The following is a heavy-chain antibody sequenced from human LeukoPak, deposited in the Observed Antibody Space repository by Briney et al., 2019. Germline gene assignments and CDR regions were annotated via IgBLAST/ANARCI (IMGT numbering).Heavy chain of an antibody. Sequence: GGSLRLSCAASGFILRSYAMNWVGKAPGKGLEWVAFTQHDGDDKYYADSVKGRFTISRDNSKNTLYLQMNSLRAEDTAVYYCARGPFRDIVVVVAADFWGQGTLVTVSS. CDR2: TQHDGDDK. D-gene: IGHD2-15*01. CDR3: ARGPFRDIVVVVAADF. V-gene: IGHV3-30*02. J-gene: IGHJ4*02. CDR1: GFILRSYA.